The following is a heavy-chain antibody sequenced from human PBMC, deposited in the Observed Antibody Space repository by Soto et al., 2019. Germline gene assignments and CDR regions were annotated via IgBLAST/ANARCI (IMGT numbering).Heavy chain of an antibody. CDR3: ARIAANAYYFDY. V-gene: IGHV1-2*02. CDR1: GYTFTGYY. J-gene: IGHJ4*02. CDR2: INPNSGST. Sequence: ASVKVSCKASGYTFTGYYMHWVRQAPGQGLEWMGWINPNSGSTNYAQKLQGRVTMTTDTSTSTAYMELRSLRSDDTAVYYCARIAANAYYFDYWGQGTLVTVSS. D-gene: IGHD2-15*01.